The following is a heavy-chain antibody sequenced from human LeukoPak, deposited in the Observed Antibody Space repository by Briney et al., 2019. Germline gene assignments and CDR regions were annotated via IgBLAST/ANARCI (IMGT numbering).Heavy chain of an antibody. Sequence: GGSLRLSCAASAFTFDDYAMHWVRQAPGKGPEWVSGISRNSGAIGYADSVKGRFTISRDNAKNSLFLQMNSLQDEDTALYFCAKGISVTDYYYGMDVWGQGTTVTVSS. D-gene: IGHD2-21*02. CDR3: AKGISVTDYYYGMDV. CDR1: AFTFDDYA. V-gene: IGHV3-9*01. J-gene: IGHJ6*02. CDR2: ISRNSGAI.